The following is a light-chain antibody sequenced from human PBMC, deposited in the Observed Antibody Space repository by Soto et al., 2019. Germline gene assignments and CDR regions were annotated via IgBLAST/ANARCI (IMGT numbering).Light chain of an antibody. CDR1: QSVSSN. Sequence: EIVMTQSPATLSVSPGERATLSCRASQSVSSNLAWYQQKPGQAPRLLIYGASTRATGIPARFSGSGSGTEFTLTISSLQSEDFAVYYCLQDYTYPWTFGQGTKVEMK. CDR2: GAS. J-gene: IGKJ1*01. CDR3: LQDYTYPWT. V-gene: IGKV3-15*01.